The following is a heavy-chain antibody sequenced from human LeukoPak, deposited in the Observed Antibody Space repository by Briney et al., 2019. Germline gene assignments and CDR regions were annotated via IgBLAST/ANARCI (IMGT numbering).Heavy chain of an antibody. CDR2: IRYDGSNK. V-gene: IGHV3-30*02. CDR3: AKDGIVVVVAATYFDY. D-gene: IGHD2-15*01. CDR1: GFTFSSYG. Sequence: PGGSLRLSCAASGFTFSSYGLHWVRQAPGKGLEWVACIRYDGSNKYYADSVKGRFTISRDNSKNTLYLQMNSLRAEDTAVYYCAKDGIVVVVAATYFDYWGQGTLVTVSS. J-gene: IGHJ4*02.